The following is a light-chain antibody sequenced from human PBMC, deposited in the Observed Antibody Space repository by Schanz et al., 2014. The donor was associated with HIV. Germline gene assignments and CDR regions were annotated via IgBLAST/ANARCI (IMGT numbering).Light chain of an antibody. V-gene: IGLV1-51*01. CDR2: DNN. CDR1: SSNIGNNY. CDR3: ATWDSTLFGVV. J-gene: IGLJ2*01. Sequence: QSVLTQPPSVSAAPGQKVTISCSGSSSNIGNNYVSWFQQLPGTAPKLLIYDNNKRPSGIPDRFSGSQTGTSATLAINGLQTGDEADYFCATWDSTLFGVVFGGGTKVTVL.